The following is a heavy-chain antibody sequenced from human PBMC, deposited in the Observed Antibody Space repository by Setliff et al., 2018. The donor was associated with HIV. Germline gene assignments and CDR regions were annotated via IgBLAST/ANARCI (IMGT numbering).Heavy chain of an antibody. D-gene: IGHD3-3*01. J-gene: IGHJ4*02. Sequence: SGPTLVNPTETLTLTCTVSGFSLSNTRMGVSWIRQPPGKALGWLAHIFPNDEKSYSASLKSRVTISEDTSKSQVVLTMTNMDPLDTATYFCARYNFRRGYWDYFDYWGQGTQVTVSS. CDR2: IFPNDEK. CDR1: GFSLSNTRMG. V-gene: IGHV2-26*01. CDR3: ARYNFRRGYWDYFDY.